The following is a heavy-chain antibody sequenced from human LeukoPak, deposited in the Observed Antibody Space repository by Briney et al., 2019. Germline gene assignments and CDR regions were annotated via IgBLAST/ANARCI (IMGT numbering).Heavy chain of an antibody. J-gene: IGHJ4*02. CDR2: IKQDGSEK. CDR3: ARALYTTLVDY. V-gene: IGHV3-7*01. Sequence: PGGALRLSCAASGFTLSSYWMSWVRQAPGKGQEWVANIKQDGSEKYYVDSVKGRFTISRDNAKNSLHLQMNSLRAEDTAVYYCARALYTTLVDYWGQGTLVTVSP. CDR1: GFTLSSYW. D-gene: IGHD2/OR15-2a*01.